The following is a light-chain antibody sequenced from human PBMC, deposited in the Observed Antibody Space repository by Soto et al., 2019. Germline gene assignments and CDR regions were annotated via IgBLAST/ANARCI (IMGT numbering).Light chain of an antibody. CDR3: QQRCYRRT. Sequence: IVLTQSPATLALSPGERATLSXSASQSFSSSSAWYQQKPGKAPRXXNSXASSRGTGIPARFSGSGYGTDFTITISCLEPEDVAVYYCQQRCYRRTFGGGTKVDIK. CDR2: XAS. CDR1: QSFSSS. V-gene: IGKV3-11*01. J-gene: IGKJ4*02.